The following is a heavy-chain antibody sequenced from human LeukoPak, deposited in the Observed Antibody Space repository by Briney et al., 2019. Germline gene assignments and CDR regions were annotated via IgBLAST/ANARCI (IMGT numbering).Heavy chain of an antibody. CDR2: ISSSSSTI. CDR3: ASGGYSSSWPLGY. V-gene: IGHV3-48*04. Sequence: GGSLRLSCAASGFTFSSYSMNWVRQAPGKGLEWVSYISSSSSTIYYADSVKGRFTISRDNAKNSLYLQTNSLRAEDTAVYYCASGGYSSSWPLGYWGQGTLVTVPS. CDR1: GFTFSSYS. J-gene: IGHJ4*02. D-gene: IGHD6-13*01.